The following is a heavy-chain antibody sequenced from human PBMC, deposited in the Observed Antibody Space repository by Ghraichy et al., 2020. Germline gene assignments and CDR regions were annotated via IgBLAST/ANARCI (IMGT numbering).Heavy chain of an antibody. CDR2: IYFTGST. V-gene: IGHV4-31*03. CDR3: ARASKVTTFDY. Sequence: SETLSLTCTVSGDSITSDAYYWTWIRQLPGKGLEWIGYIYFTGSTYYNPSLKSRLTISLETSGMHFSLRLTSVTPADTAVNFCARASKVTTFDYWGQGTLVTVSS. J-gene: IGHJ4*02. D-gene: IGHD4-17*01. CDR1: GDSITSDAYY.